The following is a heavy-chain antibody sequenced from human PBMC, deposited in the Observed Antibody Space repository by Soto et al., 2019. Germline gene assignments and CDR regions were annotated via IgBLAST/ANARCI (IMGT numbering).Heavy chain of an antibody. CDR2: IRPNSGAT. CDR3: ARAGYDS. J-gene: IGHJ5*01. Sequence: QVQLVQSGAEVKKPGASVKVSCKASGYTFTAYYIHWVRQAPGQGLEWMGWIRPNSGATSYAQKFQGWVTMTRDTSISTAYRGRNRLKSDAPPIYYCARAGYDSWGQGTLVPVSS. D-gene: IGHD5-12*01. V-gene: IGHV1-2*04. CDR1: GYTFTAYY.